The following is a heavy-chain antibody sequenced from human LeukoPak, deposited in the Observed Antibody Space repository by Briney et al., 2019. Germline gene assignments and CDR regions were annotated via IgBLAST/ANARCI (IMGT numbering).Heavy chain of an antibody. CDR2: VYSTGST. D-gene: IGHD3-22*01. CDR1: GGSISGYY. J-gene: IGHJ4*02. Sequence: PSETLSLTCTVSGGSISGYYWSWLRQPPGKGLEWIGYVYSTGSTYYNPSLKSRVTISLDTSNKQFSLHLISVTAADTAMYYCARHYDPPSYYSNYFDSWGPGTLITVSS. CDR3: ARHYDPPSYYSNYFDS. V-gene: IGHV4-59*08.